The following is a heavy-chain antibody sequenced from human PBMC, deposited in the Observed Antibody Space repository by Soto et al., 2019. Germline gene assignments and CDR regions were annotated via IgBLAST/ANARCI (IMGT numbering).Heavy chain of an antibody. Sequence: GESLKISCQGSGYSFSSYWIGWVRQIPGKGLEWMGIIYPGDSDTRYSPTFQGQVTISVDKSISTAYLQWSSLKASDTAMYYCAKRGYCSSTSCYLFAFDVWGQGTMVTVSS. V-gene: IGHV5-51*01. CDR2: IYPGDSDT. CDR3: AKRGYCSSTSCYLFAFDV. CDR1: GYSFSSYW. J-gene: IGHJ3*01. D-gene: IGHD2-2*01.